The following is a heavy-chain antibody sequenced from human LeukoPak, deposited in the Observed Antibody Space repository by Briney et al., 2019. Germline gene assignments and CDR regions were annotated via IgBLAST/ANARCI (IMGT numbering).Heavy chain of an antibody. CDR2: INQDVSVE. J-gene: IGHJ4*02. V-gene: IGHV3-7*01. Sequence: GGSLRLSCAASGFTFSGRWMSWVRQAPGGGLEWVANINQDVSVEKYVDSVKGRFTISRDNARDSLCLQMNSLRAENTAIYYCASTDSTSSGYFDNWGQGILVTVSS. CDR3: ASTDSTSSGYFDN. D-gene: IGHD6-6*01. CDR1: GFTFSGRW.